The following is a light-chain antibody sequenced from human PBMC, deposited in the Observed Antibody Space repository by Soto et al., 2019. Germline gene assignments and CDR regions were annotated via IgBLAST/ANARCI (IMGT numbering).Light chain of an antibody. CDR3: QQYGSSPQT. J-gene: IGKJ5*01. V-gene: IGKV3-20*01. CDR1: QSVSSSY. Sequence: EIVLTQSPGTLSLSPGERATLSCRASQSVSSSYLAWYQQKPGQAPRLLIYGASSRATGIPDRFSGNGSGTDFTLNISRLEPEDFAVYYCQQYGSSPQTFGQGTRLEIK. CDR2: GAS.